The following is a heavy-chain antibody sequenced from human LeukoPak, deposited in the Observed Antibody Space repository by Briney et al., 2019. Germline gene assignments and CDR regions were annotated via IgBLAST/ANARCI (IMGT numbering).Heavy chain of an antibody. CDR1: GVSISSYY. D-gene: IGHD6-6*01. V-gene: IGHV4-4*07. Sequence: SETLSLTCTVSGVSISSYYWSWIRQPAGKGLEWIGRIYTSGSTNYNPSLKSRVTISVDTSKNQFSLKLSSVTAADTAIYFCAREIREAARRFDFWGQGTLLTVSA. CDR2: IYTSGST. J-gene: IGHJ4*02. CDR3: AREIREAARRFDF.